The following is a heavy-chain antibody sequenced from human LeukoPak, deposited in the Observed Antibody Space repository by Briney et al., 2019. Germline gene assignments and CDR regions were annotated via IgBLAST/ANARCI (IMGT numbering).Heavy chain of an antibody. V-gene: IGHV4-30-2*01. J-gene: IGHJ6*03. CDR2: IYHSGST. CDR1: GGSISSGGYY. CDR3: ARWGDYYYMDV. Sequence: SQTLSLTCTVSGGSISSGGYYWSLIRQPPGKGLEWIGYIYHSGSTYYNPSLKSRVTISVDRSKNQFSLKLSSVTAADTAVYYCARWGDYYYMDVWGKGTTVTVSS. D-gene: IGHD3-16*01.